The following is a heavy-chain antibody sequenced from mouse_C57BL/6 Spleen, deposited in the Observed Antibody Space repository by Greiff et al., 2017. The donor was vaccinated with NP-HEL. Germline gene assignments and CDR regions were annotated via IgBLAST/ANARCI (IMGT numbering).Heavy chain of an antibody. V-gene: IGHV1-69*01. Sequence: VQLQQPGAELVMPGASVKLSCKASGYTFTSYWMHWVKQRPGPGLEWIGEIDPSDSYTNYNQKFKGKSTLTVDKSSSTAYMQLSSLTSEDSAVYYCAIYYGSSPYYYAMDYWGQGTSVTVSS. J-gene: IGHJ4*01. CDR3: AIYYGSSPYYYAMDY. CDR1: GYTFTSYW. D-gene: IGHD1-1*01. CDR2: IDPSDSYT.